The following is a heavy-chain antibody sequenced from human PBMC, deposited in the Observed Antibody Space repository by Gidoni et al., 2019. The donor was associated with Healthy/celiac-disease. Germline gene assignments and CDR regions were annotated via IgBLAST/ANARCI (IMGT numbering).Heavy chain of an antibody. J-gene: IGHJ6*02. CDR2: IIPIFGTA. CDR3: AREVSDLHPSYGDYEIAGMDV. D-gene: IGHD4-17*01. Sequence: QVQLVQSGAEVKKPGSSVKVSCKASGGTFSSYAISWVRQAPGQGLEWMGGIIPIFGTANYAQKFQGRVTITADESTSTAYMELSSLRSEDTAVYYCAREVSDLHPSYGDYEIAGMDVWGQGTTVTVSS. V-gene: IGHV1-69*01. CDR1: GGTFSSYA.